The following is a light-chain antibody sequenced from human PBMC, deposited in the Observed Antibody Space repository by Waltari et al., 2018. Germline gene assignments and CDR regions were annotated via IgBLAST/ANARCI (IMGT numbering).Light chain of an antibody. CDR1: NSDVGNYNL. Sequence: QSALTQPAAVSGSPGQSITISCAGSNSDVGNYNLVSWYQQHPGEAPKLLIFETTKRPSGVSDRFCGSRSGNTASLTISGLQAEDEAEYSCCAYAGSSIYVFGSGTRVTVL. V-gene: IGLV2-23*01. CDR2: ETT. CDR3: CAYAGSSIYV. J-gene: IGLJ1*01.